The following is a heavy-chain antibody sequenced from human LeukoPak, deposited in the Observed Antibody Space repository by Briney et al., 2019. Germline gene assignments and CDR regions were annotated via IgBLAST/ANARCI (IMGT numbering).Heavy chain of an antibody. D-gene: IGHD6-19*01. J-gene: IGHJ4*02. CDR3: ARSALKKNIAVAGTYYFDH. CDR1: GGSFSGYY. CDR2: INHSGST. Sequence: SETLSLTCAVYGGSFSGYYWSWIRQPPGKGLEWSGEINHSGSTNYNPSLKSRVTISVDTSKNQFSLKLSSVTAADTAVYYCARSALKKNIAVAGTYYFDHWGQGTLVTVSS. V-gene: IGHV4-34*01.